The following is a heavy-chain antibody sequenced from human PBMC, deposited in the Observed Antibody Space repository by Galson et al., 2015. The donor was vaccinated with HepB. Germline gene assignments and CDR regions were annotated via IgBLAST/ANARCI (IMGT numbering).Heavy chain of an antibody. CDR2: ISAYNGNT. J-gene: IGHJ5*02. CDR3: ARDRDNWNVGENWFDP. Sequence: SVKVSCKASGYTFTSYGISWVRQAPGQGLEWMGWISAYNGNTNYAQKLQGRVTMTTDTSTSTAYMELRSLRSDDTAVYYCARDRDNWNVGENWFDPWGQGTLVTVSS. V-gene: IGHV1-18*04. CDR1: GYTFTSYG. D-gene: IGHD1-20*01.